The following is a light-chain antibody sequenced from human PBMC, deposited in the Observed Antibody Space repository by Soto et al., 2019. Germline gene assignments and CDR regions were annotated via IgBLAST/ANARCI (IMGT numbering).Light chain of an antibody. Sequence: QSVLTQPPSASGTPGQRVTISCSGGASNIGWNTVNWYQDRPGTAPKLLIASDNKRPSGVPDRFYCAKSGTSASLAISGLQSDDEDDYYCAVWDDSLNGRVFGGGTKLTVL. J-gene: IGLJ3*02. CDR1: ASNIGWNT. V-gene: IGLV1-44*01. CDR2: SDN. CDR3: AVWDDSLNGRV.